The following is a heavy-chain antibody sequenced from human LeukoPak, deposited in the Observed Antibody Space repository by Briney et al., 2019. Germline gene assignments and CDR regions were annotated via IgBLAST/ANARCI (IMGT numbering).Heavy chain of an antibody. CDR1: GFTFSSYG. V-gene: IGHV3-30*02. CDR3: AKDGLEGYSSSWYDY. D-gene: IGHD6-13*01. CDR2: IRYDGSNK. J-gene: IGHJ4*02. Sequence: GGSLRLSCAASGFTFSSYGVHWVRQAPGKGLEWVAFIRYDGSNKYYADSVKGRFTISRDNSKNTLYLQMNSLRAEDTAVYYCAKDGLEGYSSSWYDYWGQGTLVTVSS.